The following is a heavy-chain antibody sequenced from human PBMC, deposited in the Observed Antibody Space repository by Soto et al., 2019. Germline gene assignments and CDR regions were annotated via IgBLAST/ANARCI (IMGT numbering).Heavy chain of an antibody. Sequence: GGSLRLSCAASGFTFSDYYMSWIRQAPGKGLEWVSYISSSSSNTNYADSVKGRFTISRDNSKNTLYLQMNSLRAEDTAVYYCATTYYDFWSGQLYHYYGMDVWGQGTTVTVSS. CDR3: ATTYYDFWSGQLYHYYGMDV. CDR1: GFTFSDYY. V-gene: IGHV3-11*06. D-gene: IGHD3-3*01. J-gene: IGHJ6*02. CDR2: ISSSSSNT.